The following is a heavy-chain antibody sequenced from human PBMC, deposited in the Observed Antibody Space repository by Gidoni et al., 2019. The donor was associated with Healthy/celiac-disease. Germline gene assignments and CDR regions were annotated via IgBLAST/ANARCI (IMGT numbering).Heavy chain of an antibody. J-gene: IGHJ6*02. CDR2: IKSKTDGGTT. V-gene: IGHV3-15*07. CDR3: TTEGATAMTRRDYYYYGMDV. Sequence: EVQLVESGGGLVKPGGPLRLSCAASGFPFSNAWMNWVRQAPGKGLEWVGRIKSKTDGGTTDYAAPVKGRFTISRDDSKNTLYLQMNSLKTEDTAVYYCTTEGATAMTRRDYYYYGMDVWGQGTTVTVSS. D-gene: IGHD5-18*01. CDR1: GFPFSNAW.